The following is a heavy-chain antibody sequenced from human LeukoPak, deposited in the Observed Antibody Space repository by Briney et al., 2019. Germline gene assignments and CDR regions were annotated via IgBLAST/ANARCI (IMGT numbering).Heavy chain of an antibody. Sequence: GGSLRLSCAASGFTFSEYFLTWIRQAPGKGLESVSYISVSDSTTYYGDSVKGRFTISRDNAKNILYLQMHSLRAEDTAMYYCARNRDFFDYWGQGTLVTVSS. CDR1: GFTFSEYF. V-gene: IGHV3-11*01. D-gene: IGHD3-10*01. CDR2: ISVSDSTT. J-gene: IGHJ4*02. CDR3: ARNRDFFDY.